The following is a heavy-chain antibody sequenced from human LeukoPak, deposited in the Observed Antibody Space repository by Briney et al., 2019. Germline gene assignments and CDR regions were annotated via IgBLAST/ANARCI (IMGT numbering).Heavy chain of an antibody. V-gene: IGHV3-9*01. CDR3: AKGSSYGDYPYYFDY. CDR2: ISWNSGSV. D-gene: IGHD4-17*01. CDR1: GFTFDDYA. J-gene: IGHJ4*02. Sequence: PGGSLRLSCAASGFTFDDYAMHWVRQAPGKGLEGVAGISWNSGSVGYADSVKGRFTISRDNAKNSLYLQMNSLRAEDTALYYCAKGSSYGDYPYYFDYWGQGTLVTVSS.